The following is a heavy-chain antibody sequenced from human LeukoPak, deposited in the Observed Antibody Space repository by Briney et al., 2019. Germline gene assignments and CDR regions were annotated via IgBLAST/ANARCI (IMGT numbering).Heavy chain of an antibody. Sequence: GASVKVSCKASGYSFTSYSIHWVRQAPGQGLEWMEWINTNSGNPPYAQAFTGRFVFSLDTSVNTAYLQISNLKSEDTAVYYCARRFSRITVVRGGVGHDWYFDFWGRGTLVTVSS. CDR1: GYSFTSYS. V-gene: IGHV7-4-1*02. J-gene: IGHJ2*01. CDR3: ARRFSRITVVRGGVGHDWYFDF. CDR2: INTNSGNP. D-gene: IGHD3-10*01.